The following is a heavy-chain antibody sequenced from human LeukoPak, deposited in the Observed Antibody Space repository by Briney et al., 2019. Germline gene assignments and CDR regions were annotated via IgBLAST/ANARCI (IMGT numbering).Heavy chain of an antibody. Sequence: SGTLSLTCAVSGGSISSNNWWGWVRQPPGKGLEWIGEIYHSGSPNYNPSLKSRVTISVDKSRNHFSLNLSSVTAADTAVYYCARAEYYFDYWGQGTLVTVSS. V-gene: IGHV4-4*02. CDR2: IYHSGSP. CDR3: ARAEYYFDY. J-gene: IGHJ4*02. CDR1: GGSISSNNW.